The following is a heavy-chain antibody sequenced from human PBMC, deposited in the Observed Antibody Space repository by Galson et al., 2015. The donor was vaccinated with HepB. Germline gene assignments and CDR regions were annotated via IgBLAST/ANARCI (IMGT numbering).Heavy chain of an antibody. CDR2: ISAYNGNT. D-gene: IGHD4-17*01. V-gene: IGHV1-18*04. J-gene: IGHJ3*02. CDR1: GSTFTSYG. CDR3: ARANDYGDYVLGPGIEAFDI. Sequence: QSGAEVTKPGASVKVSCKASGSTFTSYGISWVRQAPGQGLEWMGWISAYNGNTNYAQKLQGRVTMTTDTSTSTAYMELRSLRSDDTAVYYCARANDYGDYVLGPGIEAFDIWGQGTMVTVSS.